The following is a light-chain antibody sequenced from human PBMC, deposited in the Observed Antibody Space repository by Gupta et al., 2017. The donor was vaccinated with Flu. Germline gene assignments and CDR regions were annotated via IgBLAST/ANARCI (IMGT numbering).Light chain of an antibody. J-gene: IGKJ4*01. CDR3: QQYNTSPLT. CDR2: KAS. CDR1: QSITDG. V-gene: IGKV1-5*03. Sequence: DIEMTQSPSTLSASVGDRVTITCRASQSITDGLAWYQQKPGKAPNLLIYKASNLKSGVPSRFSGSGSGTEFTLTISSLQPDDFATYYCQQYNTSPLTFGGGTTVEI.